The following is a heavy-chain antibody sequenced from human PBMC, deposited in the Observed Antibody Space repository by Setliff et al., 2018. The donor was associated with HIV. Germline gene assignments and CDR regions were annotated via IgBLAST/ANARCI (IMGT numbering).Heavy chain of an antibody. CDR1: GGSISSYY. CDR3: ARQTYYYDNSGHNWFDP. CDR2: INTSGTT. J-gene: IGHJ5*02. V-gene: IGHV4-4*09. Sequence: LTCTVSGGSISSYYWSWIRQPPGKGLEWIGYINTSGTTNYNPSLKSRVTISVDTSKNQFSLKLSSVTAADTAVYFCARQTYYYDNSGHNWFDPWGQGTLVTSPQ. D-gene: IGHD3-22*01.